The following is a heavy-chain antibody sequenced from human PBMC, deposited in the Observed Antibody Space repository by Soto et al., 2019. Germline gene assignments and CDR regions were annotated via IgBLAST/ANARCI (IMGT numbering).Heavy chain of an antibody. CDR3: ARHRDSAVAGTPGAFDI. J-gene: IGHJ3*02. V-gene: IGHV4-39*01. D-gene: IGHD6-19*01. Sequence: SETLSLTCTVSGGSISSSSYYWGWIRQPPGKGLEWIGSIYYSGSTYYNPSLKSRVTISVDTSKNQFSLKLSSVTAADTAVYYCARHRDSAVAGTPGAFDIWGQGTMVTVSS. CDR1: GGSISSSSYY. CDR2: IYYSGST.